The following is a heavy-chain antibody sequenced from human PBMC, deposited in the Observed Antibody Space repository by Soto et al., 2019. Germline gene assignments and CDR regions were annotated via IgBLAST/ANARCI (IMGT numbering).Heavy chain of an antibody. CDR2: ISSTTNYI. V-gene: IGHV3-21*01. J-gene: IGHJ4*02. Sequence: GGSLRLSCAASGFTFTRYSMNWVRQAPGKGLGWVSSISSTTNYIYYADSMKGRFTVSRDNAKNSVYLEMNSLSAEDTAVYYCARESEDLTSNFDYWGQGTLVTVSS. CDR1: GFTFTRYS. CDR3: ARESEDLTSNFDY.